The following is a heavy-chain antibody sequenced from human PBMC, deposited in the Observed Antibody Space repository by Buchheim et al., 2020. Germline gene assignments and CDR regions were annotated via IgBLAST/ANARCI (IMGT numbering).Heavy chain of an antibody. Sequence: QVQLQQWGAGLLKPSETLSLTCAVYGGSFSGYYWSWIRQPPGKGLEWIGEINHSGSTNYNPSLKSRVTIPVDTSKNKFSLKLSSVTAADTAVYYCARGVPEIVVVPIYYYYGMDVWGQGTT. CDR2: INHSGST. D-gene: IGHD3-22*01. CDR3: ARGVPEIVVVPIYYYYGMDV. CDR1: GGSFSGYY. V-gene: IGHV4-34*01. J-gene: IGHJ6*02.